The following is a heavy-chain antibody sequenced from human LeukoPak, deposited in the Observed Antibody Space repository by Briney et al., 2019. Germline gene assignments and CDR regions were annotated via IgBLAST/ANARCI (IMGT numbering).Heavy chain of an antibody. V-gene: IGHV3-11*06. Sequence: GGSLRLSCAASGFTFTDYYMSWIRQGPGKGLEWVSYIDISGSYTNYADSVKGRFTISTDNAENSLYLQMNTPRAEDTAVYYCARDRSAVEDYWGQGTLVTVSS. CDR3: ARDRSAVEDY. CDR2: IDISGSYT. J-gene: IGHJ4*02. D-gene: IGHD5-18*01. CDR1: GFTFTDYY.